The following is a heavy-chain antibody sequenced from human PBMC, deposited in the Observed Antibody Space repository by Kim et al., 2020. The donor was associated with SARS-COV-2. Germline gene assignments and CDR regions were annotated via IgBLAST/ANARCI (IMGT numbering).Heavy chain of an antibody. Sequence: SETLSLTCTVSGDSITSYYWSWIRQSPGKGLEWIGYMHNTGTTNYNPSLKGRVIMSADTYKNQLSLRLTSVTAADTALYYCANVKYTNNWYHQYWGQGILVTVSS. V-gene: IGHV4-59*08. J-gene: IGHJ4*02. D-gene: IGHD1-20*01. CDR3: ANVKYTNNWYHQY. CDR1: GDSITSYY. CDR2: MHNTGTT.